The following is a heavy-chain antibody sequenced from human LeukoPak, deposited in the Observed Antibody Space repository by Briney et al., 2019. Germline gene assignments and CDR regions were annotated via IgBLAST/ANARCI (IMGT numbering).Heavy chain of an antibody. CDR1: GGSISSSNYY. D-gene: IGHD3-10*01. CDR2: IYYSGST. J-gene: IGHJ4*02. Sequence: SETLSLTCSVSGGSISSSNYYWGWIRQPPGKGLEWIGSIYYSGSTYYNPSLKSRVTISVDTSKNQFSLELSSVTAADTAVYYCARAPLWSPMEGGFDYWGQGTLVTVSS. V-gene: IGHV4-39*01. CDR3: ARAPLWSPMEGGFDY.